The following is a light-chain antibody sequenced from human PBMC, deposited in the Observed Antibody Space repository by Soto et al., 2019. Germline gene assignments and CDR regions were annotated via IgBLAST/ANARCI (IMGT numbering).Light chain of an antibody. J-gene: IGLJ3*02. CDR2: YVS. V-gene: IGLV2-14*03. CDR3: SSFTSSNTVV. Sequence: QSALTQPASVSGSPGQSSTISCTGTSSDVGSYNYVSWYQQHPDKAPKLMIYYVSNRPSGVSNRFSGSQSGNTASLTIFGLQAEEEADYYCSSFTSSNTVVFGGGTKVNVL. CDR1: SSDVGSYNY.